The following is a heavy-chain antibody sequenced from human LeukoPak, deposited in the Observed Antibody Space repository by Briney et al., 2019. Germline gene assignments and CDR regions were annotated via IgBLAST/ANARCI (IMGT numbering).Heavy chain of an antibody. D-gene: IGHD6-6*01. CDR3: ARDRMFIEYSSSQNYYYYYMDV. J-gene: IGHJ6*03. CDR1: GGSISSYY. CDR2: IYYSGST. Sequence: SETLSLTCTVFGGSISSYYWSWIRQPPGKGLEWIGYIYYSGSTNCNPSLKSRVTISVDTSKNQFSLKLSSVTAADTAVYYCARDRMFIEYSSSQNYYYYYMDVWGKGTTVTVSS. V-gene: IGHV4-59*01.